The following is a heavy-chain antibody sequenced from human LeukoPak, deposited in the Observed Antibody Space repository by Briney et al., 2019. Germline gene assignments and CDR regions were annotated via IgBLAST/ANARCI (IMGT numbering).Heavy chain of an antibody. CDR1: GFTFSSYA. CDR3: ARGDFWSGYHHYFDY. V-gene: IGHV3-30*09. Sequence: GRSLRLSCAASGFTFSSYAMHWVRQAPGKGLEWVAVISYDGSNKYYADSVKGRFAISRDNSKNTLYLQMNSLRAEDTAVYYCARGDFWSGYHHYFDYWGQGTLVTVSS. CDR2: ISYDGSNK. J-gene: IGHJ4*02. D-gene: IGHD3-3*01.